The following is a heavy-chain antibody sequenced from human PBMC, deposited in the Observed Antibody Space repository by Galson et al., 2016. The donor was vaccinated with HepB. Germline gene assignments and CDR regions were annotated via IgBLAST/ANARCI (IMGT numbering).Heavy chain of an antibody. V-gene: IGHV6-1*01. D-gene: IGHD2-21*01. J-gene: IGHJ6*02. CDR1: GDSVFSNSAA. Sequence: CAISGDSVFSNSAAWNWIRQSPSRGLEWLGRTYYRSKWYNDYAVSVKSRITINPDTSKNHFSLQLNSVTPEDTAVYFCARGAGGEGANYYYYGMDVWGQGTTVTVSS. CDR2: TYYRSKWYN. CDR3: ARGAGGEGANYYYYGMDV.